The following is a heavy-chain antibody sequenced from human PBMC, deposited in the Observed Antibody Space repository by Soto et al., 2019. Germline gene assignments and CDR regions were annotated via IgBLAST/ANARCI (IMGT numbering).Heavy chain of an antibody. CDR3: ARDRGGYDRLYYYHGMDV. CDR2: ISSSSGST. Sequence: VGSLRLSCAASGFTFSDYYMSWIRQAPGKGLEYISYISSSSGSTNYADSVKGRFTISRDNAKNSLYLQMSSLRAEDTAVYYCARDRGGYDRLYYYHGMDVWGQGTTVTVSS. V-gene: IGHV3-11*06. J-gene: IGHJ6*02. D-gene: IGHD5-12*01. CDR1: GFTFSDYY.